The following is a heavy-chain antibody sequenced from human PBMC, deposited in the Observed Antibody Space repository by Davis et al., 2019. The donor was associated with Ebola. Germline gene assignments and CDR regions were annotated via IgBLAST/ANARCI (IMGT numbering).Heavy chain of an antibody. CDR1: GYTFTSYA. CDR2: INTNTGNP. V-gene: IGHV7-4-1*02. D-gene: IGHD3-3*01. Sequence: ASVKVSCKASGYTFTSYAMNWVRQAPGQGLEWMGWINTNTGNPTYAQGFTGRFVFSLDTSVSTAYLQISSLKAEDTAVYYCARDRVVDDFWSGRYLYGMDVWGKGTTVTVSP. J-gene: IGHJ6*04. CDR3: ARDRVVDDFWSGRYLYGMDV.